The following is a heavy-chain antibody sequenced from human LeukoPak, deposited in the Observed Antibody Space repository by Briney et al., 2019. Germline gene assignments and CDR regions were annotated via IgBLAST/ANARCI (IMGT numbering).Heavy chain of an antibody. CDR3: ARGRVSSSTWYSTYYYYFYMDV. V-gene: IGHV4-59*01. J-gene: IGHJ6*03. D-gene: IGHD1-1*01. CDR2: VDHTGST. Sequence: SETLCLTCSVSDDSITMYYWIWIRQPPGKGLEWIGYVDHTGSTNFNPSLNGRVSISRDTTKNLFSLRLRSVTAADTAVYFCARGRVSSSTWYSTYYYYFYMDVWGKGTTVTVSS. CDR1: DDSITMYY.